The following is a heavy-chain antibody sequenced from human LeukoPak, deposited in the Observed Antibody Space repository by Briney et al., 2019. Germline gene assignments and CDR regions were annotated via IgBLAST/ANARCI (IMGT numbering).Heavy chain of an antibody. CDR3: ARAPGVFYGRYAFDI. J-gene: IGHJ3*02. D-gene: IGHD2-8*01. V-gene: IGHV1-46*01. CDR1: GYTFISYY. CDR2: INPSGGSP. Sequence: ASVKVSCKASGYTFISYYIHWVRQAPGQGLEWMGIINPSGGSPSYAQKFQGRLTMTRDTSTSTVYMELSSLRSEDTAVYYCARAPGVFYGRYAFDIWGQGTMVTVSS.